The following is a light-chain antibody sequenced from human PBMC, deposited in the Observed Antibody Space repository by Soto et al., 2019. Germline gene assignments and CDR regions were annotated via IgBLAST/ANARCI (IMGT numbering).Light chain of an antibody. Sequence: EIVMTQSPATLSVSPGERATLSCRASQSVSNNLAWYQQKPGQAPRLLIYYASTGATGVPARFSGSGSGTEFTLTISSLQSEDFALYYCQQYNNWPPITFGQGTRLEIK. V-gene: IGKV3-15*01. CDR1: QSVSNN. CDR3: QQYNNWPPIT. J-gene: IGKJ5*01. CDR2: YAS.